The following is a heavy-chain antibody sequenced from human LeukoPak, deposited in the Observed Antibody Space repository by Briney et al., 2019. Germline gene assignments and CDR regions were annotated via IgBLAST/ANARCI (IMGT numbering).Heavy chain of an antibody. CDR3: ARGPNYYDSSGYPYYFDY. Sequence: GASVKVSCKASGYTFTSYDINWVRQATGQGLEWMGWMNPNSGNTGYAQKLQGRVTMTTDTSTSTAYMELRSLRSDDTAVYYCARGPNYYDSSGYPYYFDYWGQGTLVTVSS. V-gene: IGHV1-8*01. J-gene: IGHJ4*02. CDR1: GYTFTSYD. CDR2: MNPNSGNT. D-gene: IGHD3-22*01.